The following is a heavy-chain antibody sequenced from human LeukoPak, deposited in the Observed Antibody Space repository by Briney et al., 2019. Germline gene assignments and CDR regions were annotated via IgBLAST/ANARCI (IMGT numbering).Heavy chain of an antibody. J-gene: IGHJ4*02. CDR3: ARQGTGLDY. CDR2: IHSVGDT. Sequence: PGGSLRLSCKVSGFTVSSNYMSWVRQAPGKGLEWVSIIHSVGDTFYADSVKGRFTISRDNSNNMVYLQMKSLTVEDTAVYYCARQGTGLDYWGQGTLVTVSS. D-gene: IGHD1-1*01. CDR1: GFTVSSNY. V-gene: IGHV3-53*01.